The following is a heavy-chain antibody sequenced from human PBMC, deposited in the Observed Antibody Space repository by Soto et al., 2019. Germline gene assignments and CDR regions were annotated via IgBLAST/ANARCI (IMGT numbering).Heavy chain of an antibody. V-gene: IGHV1-46*01. CDR3: ARIYCSSTSCYFGAFDI. J-gene: IGHJ3*02. Sequence: ASVKVSCKASGYTFTSYYMHWVRQAPGQGLEWMGIINPSGGSTSYAQKFQGRVTMTRDTSTSTVYMELSSLRSEDTAVYYCARIYCSSTSCYFGAFDIWGQGTMVTVSS. CDR2: INPSGGST. D-gene: IGHD2-2*01. CDR1: GYTFTSYY.